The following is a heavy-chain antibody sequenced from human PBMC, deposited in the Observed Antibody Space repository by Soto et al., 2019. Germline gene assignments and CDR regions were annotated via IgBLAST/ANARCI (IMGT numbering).Heavy chain of an antibody. Sequence: EVQLVESGGGLVQPGGSLRLSCAASGFTFSNSWMHWVRQAPGKGPVWVSRINSDGTITNYADSVKGRFTISRDNAKNTLYLHMNSLRAEDTAVYYCTNWNYVDYWGQGTLVTVTS. CDR3: TNWNYVDY. CDR1: GFTFSNSW. V-gene: IGHV3-74*01. D-gene: IGHD1-1*01. J-gene: IGHJ4*02. CDR2: INSDGTIT.